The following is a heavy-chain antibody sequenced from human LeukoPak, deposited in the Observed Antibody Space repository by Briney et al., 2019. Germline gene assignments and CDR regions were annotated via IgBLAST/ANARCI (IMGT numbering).Heavy chain of an antibody. Sequence: GGSLRLSCAASGFTFSSYCMNWVRQAPGKGLEWVSYISSLGSTIYYADSVKGRFTISRDNAKNSLYLQMNSLRAEDTAVYYCARGEQEMATMSIDYWGQGTLVTVSS. V-gene: IGHV3-48*01. CDR1: GFTFSSYC. CDR2: ISSLGSTI. D-gene: IGHD5-24*01. J-gene: IGHJ4*02. CDR3: ARGEQEMATMSIDY.